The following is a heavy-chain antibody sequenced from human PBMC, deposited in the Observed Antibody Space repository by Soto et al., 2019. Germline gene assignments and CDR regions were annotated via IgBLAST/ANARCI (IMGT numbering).Heavy chain of an antibody. CDR1: GDSVSSNTAS. D-gene: IGHD5-12*01. J-gene: IGHJ5*02. Sequence: SQTLSLTCAISGDSVSSNTASWNWIRQSPSRGLEWLGRTYFRSEWYNDYAVSVKSRIIINPDTSNNQFSLQLNSVTPEDTAVYFCAKGDNLGPKTGYAFDPWGQGIMVTVSS. CDR3: AKGDNLGPKTGYAFDP. CDR2: TYFRSEWYN. V-gene: IGHV6-1*01.